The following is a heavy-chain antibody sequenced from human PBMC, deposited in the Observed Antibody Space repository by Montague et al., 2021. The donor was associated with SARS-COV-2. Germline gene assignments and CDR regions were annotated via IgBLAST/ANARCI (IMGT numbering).Heavy chain of an antibody. Sequence: SETLSLTCTVSGGSISTSPYFWGWIRQPPGKGLEWIGSIYYSGSTYYNPSLKSRVAISIDTSENQFSLKLSSVTAADTAVYYCARDTRIVGATTRLDYWGQGTLVTVSS. J-gene: IGHJ4*02. CDR1: GGSISTSPYF. V-gene: IGHV4-39*07. CDR3: ARDTRIVGATTRLDY. CDR2: IYYSGST. D-gene: IGHD1-26*01.